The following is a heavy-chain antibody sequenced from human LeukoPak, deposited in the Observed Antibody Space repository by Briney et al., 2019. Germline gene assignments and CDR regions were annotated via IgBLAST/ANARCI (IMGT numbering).Heavy chain of an antibody. CDR2: INPNSGGT. V-gene: IGHV1-2*02. D-gene: IGHD6-13*01. CDR3: ARDHRSSPGIAAAGTGY. J-gene: IGHJ4*02. CDR1: GYTFTGYY. Sequence: ASVKVSCKASGYTFTGYYMHWVRQAPGQGLEWMGWINPNSGGTNYAQKLQGRVTMTTDTSTSTAYMELRSLRSDDTAVYYCARDHRSSPGIAAAGTGYWGQGTLVTVSS.